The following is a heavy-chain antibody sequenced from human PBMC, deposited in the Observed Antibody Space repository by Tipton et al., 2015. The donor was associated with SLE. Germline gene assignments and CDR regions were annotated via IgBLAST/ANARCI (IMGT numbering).Heavy chain of an antibody. CDR2: INTNTGNP. J-gene: IGHJ3*02. D-gene: IGHD1-20*01. Sequence: QSGAEVKKPGASVKVSCKASGYTFTNYAMNWVRQAPGQGLEWMGWINTNTGNPTYAQGFTGRFVFSLDTSVSTAYLQISSLKTEDTAIYYCARQAYNYVGAFDIWGQGTMVTVSS. CDR3: ARQAYNYVGAFDI. V-gene: IGHV7-4-1*02. CDR1: GYTFTNYA.